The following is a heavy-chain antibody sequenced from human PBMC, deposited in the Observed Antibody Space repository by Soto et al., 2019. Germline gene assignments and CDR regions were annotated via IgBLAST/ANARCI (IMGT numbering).Heavy chain of an antibody. V-gene: IGHV3-23*01. J-gene: IGHJ1*01. Sequence: VGSLRLSCAASGFTFSSYAMSWVRQAPGKGLEWVSAISGSGGSTYYADSVKGRCTISRDNSKNTLYLQMNSLRAEDTAVYYCAKDLRYRGTRSDDHWGQGTLVRVSA. CDR2: ISGSGGST. D-gene: IGHD1-26*01. CDR3: AKDLRYRGTRSDDH. CDR1: GFTFSSYA.